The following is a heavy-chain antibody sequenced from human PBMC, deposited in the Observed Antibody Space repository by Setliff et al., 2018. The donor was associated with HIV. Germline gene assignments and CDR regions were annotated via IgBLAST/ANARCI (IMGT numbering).Heavy chain of an antibody. Sequence: SETLSLTCAVSGGSMRSSGYSWTWIRKAPGKGLDWVGYIYYNGNAYYNPSLKSRVTISVDRPKNQFSLKLSSVTAADTAVYYCARRGDSVYYAMDVWGQGTTVTVSS. CDR3: ARRGDSVYYAMDV. CDR1: GGSMRSSGYS. J-gene: IGHJ6*02. CDR2: IYYNGNA. V-gene: IGHV4-30-2*01. D-gene: IGHD2-15*01.